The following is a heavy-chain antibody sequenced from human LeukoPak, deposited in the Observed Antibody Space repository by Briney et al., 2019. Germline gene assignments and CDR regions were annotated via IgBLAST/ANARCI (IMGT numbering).Heavy chain of an antibody. D-gene: IGHD6-6*01. CDR3: SRDIAARPVSYYGMDV. CDR1: AYTFTSTG. J-gene: IGHJ6*02. CDR2: ISAYNGNT. V-gene: IGHV1-18*01. Sequence: ASVTASCTASAYTFTSTGTSWVRQAPGQGLEWMGWISAYNGNTNYAQQLKGRVTMTTDTSTSTAYMELRSLRSDDTAVYYCSRDIAARPVSYYGMDVWGQGTTVTVSS.